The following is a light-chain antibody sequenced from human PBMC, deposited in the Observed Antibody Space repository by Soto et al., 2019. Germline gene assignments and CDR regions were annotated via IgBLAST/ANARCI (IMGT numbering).Light chain of an antibody. J-gene: IGKJ1*01. CDR2: GAS. CDR1: QSVSNY. V-gene: IGKV3-20*01. CDR3: QQYGSSPTWT. Sequence: EIVITQSPATLSLSPGERATLSCRASQSVSNYLAWYQQKPGQAPRLLIYGASTRATGIPDRFSGSGSGTDFTLTISRLEPEDSAVYYCQQYGSSPTWTFGQGTKVDIK.